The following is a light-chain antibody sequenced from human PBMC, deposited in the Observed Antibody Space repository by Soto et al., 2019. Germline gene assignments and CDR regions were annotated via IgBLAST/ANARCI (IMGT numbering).Light chain of an antibody. CDR1: SSDVGSYNL. Sequence: QSALTQPASVSGSPGQSITISCAGTSSDVGSYNLVSWYQQHPGKAPKLMIYEGSKRPSGVSNRFSGSKSGNTASLTISGLQAGDEADFYCCSYAGSTLFPVLFGGGPKPPVL. V-gene: IGLV2-23*03. J-gene: IGLJ2*01. CDR2: EGS. CDR3: CSYAGSTLFPVL.